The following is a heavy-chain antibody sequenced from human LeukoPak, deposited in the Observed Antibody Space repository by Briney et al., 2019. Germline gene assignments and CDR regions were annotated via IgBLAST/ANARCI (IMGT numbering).Heavy chain of an antibody. V-gene: IGHV3-11*01. CDR1: GFSFSDCH. D-gene: IGHD6-13*01. Sequence: GVSLRLSCAASGFSFSDCHMIWIRQPPGKGLEWVSYITFSGRTIHYADSVKGRFTISRDNARSSLYLQMNSLRAEDTAVYYCARLGSSWPNWFDPWGQGTLVTVSS. CDR3: ARLGSSWPNWFDP. CDR2: ITFSGRTI. J-gene: IGHJ5*02.